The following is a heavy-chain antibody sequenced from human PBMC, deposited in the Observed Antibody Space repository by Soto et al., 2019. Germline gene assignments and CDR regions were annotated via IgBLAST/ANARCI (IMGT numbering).Heavy chain of an antibody. J-gene: IGHJ6*02. D-gene: IGHD6-13*01. Sequence: GGSLRLSCAASGFTFSSYAMSWVRQAPGKGLEWVSAISGSGGSTYYADSVKGRFTISRDNSKNTLYLQMNSLRAEDTAVYYCAKDLEAQQQLVRRYYYYYGMDVWGQGTTVTVS. CDR3: AKDLEAQQQLVRRYYYYYGMDV. CDR2: ISGSGGST. CDR1: GFTFSSYA. V-gene: IGHV3-23*01.